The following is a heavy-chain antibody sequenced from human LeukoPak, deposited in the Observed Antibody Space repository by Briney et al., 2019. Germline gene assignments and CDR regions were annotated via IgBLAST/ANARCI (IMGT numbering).Heavy chain of an antibody. V-gene: IGHV3-23*01. CDR1: GFTFDAYA. J-gene: IGHJ3*01. CDR2: ISGGGDTT. Sequence: GSLRLSCAASGFTFDAYAMTWVRQAPAKGLEWVSGISGGGDTTYYAASVKGRFTISRDNSKTTLDLRRSSQRAEDTAVYYCAKRDSNDRYSALHVFDFWGQRTVVT. D-gene: IGHD3-16*02. CDR3: AKRDSNDRYSALHVFDF.